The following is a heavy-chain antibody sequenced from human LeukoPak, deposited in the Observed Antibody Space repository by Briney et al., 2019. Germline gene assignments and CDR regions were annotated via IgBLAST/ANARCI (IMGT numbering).Heavy chain of an antibody. Sequence: SQTLSLTCAISGDSVSSNSVTWNWIRQSPSRGLEWLGRTYYRSTWYNDYVVSVRGRITVNPDTSKNQFSLHLNSVTPEDTAVYYCARRLTQYDCFDPWGQGILVTVSS. CDR1: GDSVSSNSVT. J-gene: IGHJ5*02. CDR2: TYYRSTWYN. D-gene: IGHD2-2*01. CDR3: ARRLTQYDCFDP. V-gene: IGHV6-1*01.